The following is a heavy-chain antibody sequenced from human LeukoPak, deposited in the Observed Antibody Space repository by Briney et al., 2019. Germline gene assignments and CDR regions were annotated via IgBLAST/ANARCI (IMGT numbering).Heavy chain of an antibody. J-gene: IGHJ4*02. D-gene: IGHD3-10*01. CDR2: INAGNGNT. V-gene: IGHV1-3*01. CDR1: GFAFSGYA. CDR3: AREGEYGSGSYMFDY. Sequence: PGGSLRLSCSASGFAFSGYAMHWVRQAPGQRLEWMGWINAGNGNTKYSQKFQGRVTITRDTSASTAYMELSSLRSEDTAVYYCAREGEYGSGSYMFDYWGQGTLVTVSS.